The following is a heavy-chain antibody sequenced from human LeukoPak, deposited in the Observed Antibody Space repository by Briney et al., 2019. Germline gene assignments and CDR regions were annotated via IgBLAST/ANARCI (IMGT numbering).Heavy chain of an antibody. J-gene: IGHJ3*02. Sequence: KPSETLSLTCTVSGGSISSSSFYWGWIRQPPGKGLEWIGSIHYSGSTNYNPSLKSRVTISVDTSKNQFSLKLSSVTAADTAVYYCARYYRGSEDAFDIWGQGTKVTVSS. CDR1: GGSISSSSFY. D-gene: IGHD3-10*01. CDR2: IHYSGST. V-gene: IGHV4-39*01. CDR3: ARYYRGSEDAFDI.